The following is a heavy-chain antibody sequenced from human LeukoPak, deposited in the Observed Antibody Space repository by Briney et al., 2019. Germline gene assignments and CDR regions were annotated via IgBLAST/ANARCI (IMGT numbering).Heavy chain of an antibody. V-gene: IGHV4-61*08. Sequence: PSETLSLTCTVSGGSISNGDHYWSWIRQHPGKGLEWIGHIYYSGSTNYNPSLKSRVTISVDTSKNQFSLKLSSVTAADTAVYYCARDSGERDYGGNPSLGIDYWGQGTLVAVSS. CDR2: IYYSGST. CDR1: GGSISNGDHY. CDR3: ARDSGERDYGGNPSLGIDY. D-gene: IGHD4-23*01. J-gene: IGHJ4*02.